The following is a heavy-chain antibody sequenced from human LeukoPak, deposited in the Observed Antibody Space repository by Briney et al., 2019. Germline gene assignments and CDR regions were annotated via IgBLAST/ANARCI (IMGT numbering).Heavy chain of an antibody. V-gene: IGHV3-23*01. D-gene: IGHD2-21*01. J-gene: IGHJ3*02. CDR1: GFTFDTYA. CDR2: ISGSGTNT. Sequence: PGGSLRLSCAASGFTFDTYALSWVRRAPGKGLEWVSAISGSGTNTYYADSVKGRFTISRDNSKNTLYLQMNSLRAEDTAVYYCAKDDSDAFDIWGQGTMVTVSS. CDR3: AKDDSDAFDI.